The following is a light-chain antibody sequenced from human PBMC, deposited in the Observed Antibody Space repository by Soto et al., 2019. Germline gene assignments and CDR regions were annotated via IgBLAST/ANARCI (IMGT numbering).Light chain of an antibody. Sequence: DVRLTQSPSTLSASVGDRVTITCRASRSIINWLAWYQQKSGKGPKLLIYKASNLQTGVPSRFSGSGYGTEFTLTISSLQPDDVATYYCQQYSDHWTFGQGTKVDI. V-gene: IGKV1-5*03. CDR1: RSIINW. CDR3: QQYSDHWT. J-gene: IGKJ1*01. CDR2: KAS.